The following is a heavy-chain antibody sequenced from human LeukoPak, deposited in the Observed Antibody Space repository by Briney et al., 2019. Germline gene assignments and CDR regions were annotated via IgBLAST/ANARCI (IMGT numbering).Heavy chain of an antibody. CDR2: ISGSGGST. Sequence: GGSLRLSCAASGFTFSSYAISWVRQAPGKGLEWVSAISGSGGSTYYADSVKGRFTISRDNSKNTLYLQMNSLRAEDTAVYYCAKDPVDTAMPRGTFDIWGQGTMVTVSS. D-gene: IGHD5-18*01. CDR1: GFTFSSYA. J-gene: IGHJ3*02. CDR3: AKDPVDTAMPRGTFDI. V-gene: IGHV3-23*01.